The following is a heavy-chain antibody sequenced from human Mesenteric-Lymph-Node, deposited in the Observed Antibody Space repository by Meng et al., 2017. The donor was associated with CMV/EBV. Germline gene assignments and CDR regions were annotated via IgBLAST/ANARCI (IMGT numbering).Heavy chain of an antibody. CDR1: GFAFSSYW. J-gene: IGHJ4*02. CDR2: IKEDGGET. D-gene: IGHD4-11*01. Sequence: LSLTCAASGFAFSSYWMSWVRQTPGERLEWVANIKEDGGETYYVDSVKGRFTISRDNAKSSFSLQMNNLRADDTAVYYCARATETTSTFEYWGQGTLVTVSS. CDR3: ARATETTSTFEY. V-gene: IGHV3-7*01.